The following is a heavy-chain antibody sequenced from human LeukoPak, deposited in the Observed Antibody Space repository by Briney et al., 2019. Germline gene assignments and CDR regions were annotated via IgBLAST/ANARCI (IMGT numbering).Heavy chain of an antibody. J-gene: IGHJ4*02. CDR2: LHYRGNT. V-gene: IGHV4-59*11. CDR1: GDSITSHY. CDR3: ARVSSTSQTNLFDS. Sequence: SETLSLTCTVSGDSITSHYWSWLRQPPGKGLEWIGYLHYRGNTNHNSSLKSRMTISLDTSGNQFSLRLSSVTAADTAIYFCARVSSTSQTNLFDSWGQGTLVTVSS. D-gene: IGHD6-6*01.